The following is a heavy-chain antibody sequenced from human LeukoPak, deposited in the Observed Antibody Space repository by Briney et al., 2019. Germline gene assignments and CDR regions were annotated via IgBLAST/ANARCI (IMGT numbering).Heavy chain of an antibody. Sequence: GGSLRLSCAASGFTFSSYSMNWVRQAPGKGLEWVSVISGSGGSTNYADSVKGRFTISRDTSTNTLYLQMNSLRAEDTSVYYCAVCHWHSSVCRNDYWVQGTLVTVSS. D-gene: IGHD6-19*01. CDR1: GFTFSSYS. V-gene: IGHV3-23*01. CDR3: AVCHWHSSVCRNDY. CDR2: ISGSGGST. J-gene: IGHJ4*02.